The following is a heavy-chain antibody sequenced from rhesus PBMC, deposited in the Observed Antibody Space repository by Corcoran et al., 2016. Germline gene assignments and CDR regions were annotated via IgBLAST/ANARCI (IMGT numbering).Heavy chain of an antibody. J-gene: IGHJ4*01. CDR2: INSGGGRT. Sequence: EVQLVETGGGLVQPGGSLKLSCAVSGFTFSSYGMSWVRQAPGKGLEWVSVINSGGGRTDYADSVKGRFTIARENSKRTFCLQMNSLRAEDTAVYYCAKEFSSWPKNYYFDYWGQGVLVTVSS. CDR3: AKEFSSWPKNYYFDY. D-gene: IGHD6-13*01. CDR1: GFTFSSYG. V-gene: IGHV3S5*01.